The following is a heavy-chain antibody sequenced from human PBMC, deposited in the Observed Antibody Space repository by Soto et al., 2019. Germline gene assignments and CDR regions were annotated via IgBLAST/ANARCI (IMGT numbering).Heavy chain of an antibody. CDR1: GFTFSSYAM. Sequence: PGGSLRLSCAASGFTFSSYAMSWVRQAPGKGLEWIGEIYHSGSTNYNPSLKSRVTISIDKSKNQFSLKLSSVTAADTAVYYCARRWMVRGVMNWFDPWGQGTLVTVSS. V-gene: IGHV4-4*02. J-gene: IGHJ5*02. CDR2: IYHSGST. CDR3: ARRWMVRGVMNWFDP. D-gene: IGHD3-10*01.